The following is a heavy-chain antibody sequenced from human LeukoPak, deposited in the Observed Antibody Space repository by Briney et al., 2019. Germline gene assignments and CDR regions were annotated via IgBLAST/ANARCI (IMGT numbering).Heavy chain of an antibody. CDR2: ISGSGGST. D-gene: IGHD1-1*01. CDR1: GFTFSSYA. V-gene: IGHV3-23*01. CDR3: AKAHGGAAYNYNWFDP. J-gene: IGHJ5*02. Sequence: PGGSLRLSCAASGFTFSSYAMSWVRQAPGKGLEWVPAISGSGGSTYYADSVKGRFTISRDNSKNTLYLQMNSLRAEDTAVYYCAKAHGGAAYNYNWFDPWGQGTLVTVSS.